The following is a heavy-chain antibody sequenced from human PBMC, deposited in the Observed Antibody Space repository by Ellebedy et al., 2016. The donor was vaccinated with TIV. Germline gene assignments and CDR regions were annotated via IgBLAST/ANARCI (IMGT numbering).Heavy chain of an antibody. CDR1: GYTFTGYY. J-gene: IGHJ4*02. Sequence: ASVKVSCXASGYTFTGYYMHWVRQAPGQGLEWMGWINPNSGGTNYAQKFQGWVTMTRDTSISTAYMELSRLRSDDTAVYYCARERGNGYRRDVIDYWGQGTLVTVSS. V-gene: IGHV1-2*04. D-gene: IGHD5-24*01. CDR2: INPNSGGT. CDR3: ARERGNGYRRDVIDY.